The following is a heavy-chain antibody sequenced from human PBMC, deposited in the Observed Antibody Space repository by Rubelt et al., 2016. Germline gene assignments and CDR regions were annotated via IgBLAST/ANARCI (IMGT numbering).Heavy chain of an antibody. CDR1: GFTFSTHS. CDR3: AKGLRGGTYDAFDM. D-gene: IGHD3-16*01. CDR2: ISGSSSAI. J-gene: IGHJ3*02. Sequence: EVQLVESGGGLVQPGGSLRLSCAASGFTFSTHSMNWVRQAPGKGLEWISYISGSSSAIHYADSVKGRFTLSRDISKKTLHLKMKSLGVEDTAIYYCAKGLRGGTYDAFDMWGQGAMVTVSS. V-gene: IGHV3-48*01.